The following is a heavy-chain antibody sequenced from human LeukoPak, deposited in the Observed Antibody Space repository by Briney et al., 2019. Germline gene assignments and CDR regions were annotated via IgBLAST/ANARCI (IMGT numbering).Heavy chain of an antibody. CDR1: GGSCDDYY. CDR2: IHPHGIF. V-gene: IGHV4-34*01. J-gene: IGHJ5*02. D-gene: IGHD5-24*01. CDR3: ARGRDRSKAGDL. Sequence: SETLSLTCDVYGGSCDDYYCSWIRQPPGRGLEWIGEIHPHGIFYYNSSLMSRVTISIDTSKSRFSLRLTSVTAADTAFYFCARGRDRSKAGDLWGQGSLVTVSS.